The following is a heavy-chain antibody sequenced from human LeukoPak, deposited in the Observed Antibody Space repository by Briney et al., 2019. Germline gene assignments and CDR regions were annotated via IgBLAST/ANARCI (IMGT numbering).Heavy chain of an antibody. V-gene: IGHV1-2*02. Sequence: ASVKVSCKASGYTFTGYYIHWVRQAPGQGLEWVGWINPNSGDTHSAQNFQGRVTMTRGTSISTASMDLSRLRSDDTAVYYCARAPKNDAYDIWGRGTMVTVSS. CDR2: INPNSGDT. CDR3: ARAPKNDAYDI. CDR1: GYTFTGYY. J-gene: IGHJ3*02.